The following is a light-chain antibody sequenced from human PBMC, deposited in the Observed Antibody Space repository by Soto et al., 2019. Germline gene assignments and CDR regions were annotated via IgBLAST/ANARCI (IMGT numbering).Light chain of an antibody. CDR2: DVN. CDR3: SSYTSKSSLI. V-gene: IGLV2-11*01. Sequence: QSALTQPRSVSGSPGQSVTISCTGTSSDVGGYNYVSWYQQHPGKAPKLMIYDVNKRPSGVPDRFSGSKSGNTASLTISGLQAEDEADYYCSSYTSKSSLIFGGGTKVTVL. J-gene: IGLJ2*01. CDR1: SSDVGGYNY.